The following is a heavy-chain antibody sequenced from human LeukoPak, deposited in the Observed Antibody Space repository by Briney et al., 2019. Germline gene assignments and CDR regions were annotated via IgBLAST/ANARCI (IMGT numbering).Heavy chain of an antibody. Sequence: SETLSLTXAVYGGSFSGYYWSWICQPPGKGLEWIGEINHSGSTNYNPSLKSRVTISVDTSKNQFSLKLSSVTAADTAVYYCARGGLNYYGSGSYRKYNWFDPWGQGTLVTISS. D-gene: IGHD3-10*01. CDR1: GGSFSGYY. CDR3: ARGGLNYYGSGSYRKYNWFDP. CDR2: INHSGST. J-gene: IGHJ5*02. V-gene: IGHV4-34*01.